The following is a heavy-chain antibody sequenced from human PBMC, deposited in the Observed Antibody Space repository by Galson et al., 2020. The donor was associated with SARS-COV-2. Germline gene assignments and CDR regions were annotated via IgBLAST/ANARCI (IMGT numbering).Heavy chain of an antibody. CDR1: GFTFNYYI. D-gene: IGHD6-6*01. V-gene: IGHV3-21*01. CDR3: ARDQADSSSSPNLDY. J-gene: IGHJ4*02. CDR2: ISDNSDYI. Sequence: GESLKISCAASGFTFNYYIMNWVRPAPGKGLEWVSSISDNSDYIYYADSVRGRFTLSRDNATNSLSLQMNSLRAEDTAVYYCARDQADSSSSPNLDYWGQGTLVTVSS.